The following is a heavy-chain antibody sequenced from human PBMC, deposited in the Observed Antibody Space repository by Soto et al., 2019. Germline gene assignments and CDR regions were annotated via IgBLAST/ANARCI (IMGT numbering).Heavy chain of an antibody. J-gene: IGHJ6*02. Sequence: PGGSLRLSCAASGFTFSSYSMNWVRQAPGKGLEWVSSISSSSSYIYYADSVKGRFTISRDNAKNSLYLQMNSLRAEDTAVYYCARDSRTPSYYDFWSGYPGYYYYCMDVWGQGTTVTVSS. CDR3: ARDSRTPSYYDFWSGYPGYYYYCMDV. CDR2: ISSSSSYI. CDR1: GFTFSSYS. D-gene: IGHD3-3*01. V-gene: IGHV3-21*01.